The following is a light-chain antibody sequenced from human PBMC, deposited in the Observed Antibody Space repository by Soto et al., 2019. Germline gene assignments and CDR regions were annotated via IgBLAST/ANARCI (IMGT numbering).Light chain of an antibody. J-gene: IGKJ1*01. CDR3: QKYDSYYPK. Sequence: DIQMTQSPSTLSASVGDRFTITCRASQSINNWLAWYQQRPGKAPNLLIYDASNLKSGVPSRFSGSGSGTELTITISSMQPDDFETYYCQKYDSYYPKFGQGNKVDIK. CDR2: DAS. V-gene: IGKV1-5*01. CDR1: QSINNW.